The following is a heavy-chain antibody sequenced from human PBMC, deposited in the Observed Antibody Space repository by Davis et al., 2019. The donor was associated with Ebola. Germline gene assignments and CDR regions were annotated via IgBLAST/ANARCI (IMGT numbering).Heavy chain of an antibody. Sequence: ASVKVSCKASGFTLTNYAIHWVRQAPGQPLACLVWVHGGNGNTKYSQRFQGRVTITTDTSANTAYLDLSSLRSDDTAVFYCARATFGYNSGWYADYWGQGTLVTVSS. J-gene: IGHJ4*02. D-gene: IGHD6-19*01. CDR2: VHGGNGNT. CDR3: ARATFGYNSGWYADY. CDR1: GFTLTNYA. V-gene: IGHV1-3*01.